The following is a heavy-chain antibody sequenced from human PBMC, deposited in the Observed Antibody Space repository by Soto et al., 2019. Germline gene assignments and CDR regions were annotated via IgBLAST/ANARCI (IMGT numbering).Heavy chain of an antibody. CDR3: ARGGSDYEGSGYYQGHV. CDR1: GGTFSNYG. D-gene: IGHD3-22*01. V-gene: IGHV1-69*12. CDR2: IVPIFGA. J-gene: IGHJ6*02. Sequence: QVQLVQSGAEVKKPGSSVKVSCKSSGGTFSNYGFSWVRQAPGQGLECMGVIVPIFGAEHPQKFQGRVTITADESTNKVFMELRGLGSEDTAVYYLARGGSDYEGSGYYQGHVWGQGTTVTVSS.